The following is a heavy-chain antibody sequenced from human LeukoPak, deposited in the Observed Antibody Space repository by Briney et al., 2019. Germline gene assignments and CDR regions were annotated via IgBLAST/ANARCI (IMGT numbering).Heavy chain of an antibody. V-gene: IGHV3-74*01. J-gene: IGHJ4*02. D-gene: IGHD7-27*01. CDR3: ARGPSGWGSLDS. CDR1: DFTFVSYW. Sequence: GGSLSLPCQASDFTFVSYWRHWFRQAPGKGRVWVSRINSDGSSTNYADSVKGRFTISRDNAKNTLYLQVKSLRAEDTAVYYCARGPSGWGSLDSWGQGTLATVSS. CDR2: INSDGSST.